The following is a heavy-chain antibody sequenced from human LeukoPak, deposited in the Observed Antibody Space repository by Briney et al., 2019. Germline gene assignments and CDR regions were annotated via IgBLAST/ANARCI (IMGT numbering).Heavy chain of an antibody. J-gene: IGHJ4*02. D-gene: IGHD5-12*01. CDR2: ISPGGGPT. Sequence: GGTLTLSCAGSGFPFSSHGMNWVRLAPGKGLEWVSGISPGGGPTYYADSVKGRFTISRDDPKNTLYLQMKNLRAEDTAVYYCAKDGAWLRFDDWGQGILVTVSS. V-gene: IGHV3-23*01. CDR3: AKDGAWLRFDD. CDR1: GFPFSSHG.